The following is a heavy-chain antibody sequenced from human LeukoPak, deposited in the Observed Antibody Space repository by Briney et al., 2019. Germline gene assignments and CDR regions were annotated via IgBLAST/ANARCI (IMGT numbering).Heavy chain of an antibody. Sequence: ASVKVSCKASGYTFTSYGISWVRQPPGQGREWMGWITPYSGGTDYAQKFQGRVTMTMDTSISTVYMELSRLRSDDTAVYYCAREFNTYYYGSGSHDAFDIWGQGTEVTVS. J-gene: IGHJ3*02. V-gene: IGHV1-2*02. CDR3: AREFNTYYYGSGSHDAFDI. D-gene: IGHD3-10*01. CDR2: ITPYSGGT. CDR1: GYTFTSYG.